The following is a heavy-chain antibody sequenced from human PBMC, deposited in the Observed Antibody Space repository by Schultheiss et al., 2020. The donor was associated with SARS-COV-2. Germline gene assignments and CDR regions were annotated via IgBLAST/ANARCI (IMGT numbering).Heavy chain of an antibody. CDR1: GFTFSSYS. CDR2: IYSGGST. D-gene: IGHD4-11*01. Sequence: GGSLRLSCAASGFTFSSYSMNWVRQAPGKGLEWVSVIYSGGSTYYADSVKGRFTISRDNSKNTLYLQMNSLRAEDTAVYYCARGDKVTTWGYYYGMDVWGQGTTVTVSS. V-gene: IGHV3-66*01. J-gene: IGHJ6*02. CDR3: ARGDKVTTWGYYYGMDV.